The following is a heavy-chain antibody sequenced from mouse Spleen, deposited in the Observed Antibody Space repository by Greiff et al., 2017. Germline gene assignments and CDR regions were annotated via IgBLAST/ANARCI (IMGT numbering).Heavy chain of an antibody. J-gene: IGHJ1*03. Sequence: VKLQESGAELMKPGASVKLSCKATGYTFTGYWIEWVKQRPGHGLEWIGEILPGSGSTNYNEKFKGKATFTADTSSNTAYMQLSSLTTEDSAIYYCARSPLFITTVVATPWYFDVWGTGTTVTVSS. D-gene: IGHD1-1*01. CDR3: ARSPLFITTVVATPWYFDV. V-gene: IGHV1-9*01. CDR2: ILPGSGST. CDR1: GYTFTGYW.